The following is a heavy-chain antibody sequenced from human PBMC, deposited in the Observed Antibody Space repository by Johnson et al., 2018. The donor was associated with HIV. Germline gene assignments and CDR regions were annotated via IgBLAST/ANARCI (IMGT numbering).Heavy chain of an antibody. J-gene: IGHJ3*02. D-gene: IGHD6-6*01. CDR3: AKPLQLEEGAFDI. V-gene: IGHV3-30*04. Sequence: QVQLVESGGGVVQPGRSLRLSCAASGFTFSTYTMYWVRQAPGKGLEWVAVISYDGSNKYYADSVKGRFTISRDNSKNTLYLQMNSLRAEDTAVYYCAKPLQLEEGAFDIWGKGTMVTVSS. CDR2: ISYDGSNK. CDR1: GFTFSTYT.